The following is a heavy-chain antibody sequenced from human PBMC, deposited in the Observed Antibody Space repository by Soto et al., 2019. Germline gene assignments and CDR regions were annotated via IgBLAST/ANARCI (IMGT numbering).Heavy chain of an antibody. CDR3: ARLDTDY. V-gene: IGHV4-34*01. J-gene: IGHJ4*02. CDR1: GGSFSGYY. Sequence: ETLSLTCAVYGGSFSGYYWSWIRQPPGKGLEWIGEINHSGSTNYNPSLKSRVTISVDTSKNQFSLKLSSVTAADTAVYYCARLDTDYWGQGTLVTVSS. CDR2: INHSGST.